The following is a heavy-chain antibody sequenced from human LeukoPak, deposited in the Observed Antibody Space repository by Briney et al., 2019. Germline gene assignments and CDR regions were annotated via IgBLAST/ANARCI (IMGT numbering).Heavy chain of an antibody. V-gene: IGHV3-33*06. CDR3: AKDGRAGWSGYFDY. J-gene: IGHJ4*02. CDR1: GFSFNTYG. D-gene: IGHD6-19*01. Sequence: GGSLRLSCAASGFSFNTYGIHWVRQAQGTGLERVAVIWHDGSAQFYGDSVKGRFTISRDDSKNTVYLQMDSLRVEDTALYYCAKDGRAGWSGYFDYWGQGTLVTVSS. CDR2: IWHDGSAQ.